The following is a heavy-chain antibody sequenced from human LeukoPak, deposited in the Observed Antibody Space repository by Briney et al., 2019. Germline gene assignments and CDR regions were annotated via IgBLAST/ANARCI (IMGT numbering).Heavy chain of an antibody. J-gene: IGHJ4*02. CDR3: ARAKVHYYGSGSYYNLFDY. Sequence: GGSLRLSCAASGFTFSSYSMNWVRQAPGKGLEWVSSISSSSSYIYYADSVKGRFTISRDNAKSSLYLQMNSLRAEDTAVYYCARAKVHYYGSGSYYNLFDYWGQGTLVTVSS. CDR1: GFTFSSYS. V-gene: IGHV3-21*01. D-gene: IGHD3-10*01. CDR2: ISSSSSYI.